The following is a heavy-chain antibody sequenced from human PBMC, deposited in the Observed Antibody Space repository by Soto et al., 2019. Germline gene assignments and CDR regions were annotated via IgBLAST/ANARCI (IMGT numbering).Heavy chain of an antibody. CDR3: EGGGGGYGSGSYFYY. Sequence: EVQLLESGGGLVQPGGSLRLSCAASGFTFSSYAMSWVRQAPGKGLEWVSAISGSGGSTYYADSVKGRFTISRDNYKNSLYVQMTELRAGDTAVYYGEGGGGGYGSGSYFYYWGQGTLVTVSS. CDR1: GFTFSSYA. D-gene: IGHD3-10*01. CDR2: ISGSGGST. V-gene: IGHV3-23*01. J-gene: IGHJ4*02.